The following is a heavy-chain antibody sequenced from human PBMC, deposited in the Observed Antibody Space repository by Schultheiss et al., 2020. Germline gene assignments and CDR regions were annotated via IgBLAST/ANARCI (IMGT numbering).Heavy chain of an antibody. CDR2: IRSKAYGGTT. D-gene: IGHD2-2*01. CDR3: ARGGNSAAMPSYYYGMDV. J-gene: IGHJ6*04. Sequence: GGSLRLSCAASGFTFSNAWMSWVRQAPGKGLEWVGFIRSKAYGGTTEYAASVEGRFTISRDNSKNSLYLQMNSLRAEDTAVYYCARGGNSAAMPSYYYGMDVWGKGTTVTVSS. CDR1: GFTFSNAW. V-gene: IGHV3-15*08.